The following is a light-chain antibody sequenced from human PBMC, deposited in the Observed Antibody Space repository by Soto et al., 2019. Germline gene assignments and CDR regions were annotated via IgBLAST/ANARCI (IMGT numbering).Light chain of an antibody. CDR2: DVS. V-gene: IGLV2-11*01. Sequence: QSALTQPRSVSGSPGQSVTISCTGTSGDVGGYNFVSWYQQHPGKAPTLMIFDVSQLPSGIPDRFSGSKSGNTASLTISGLQADDEADYYCCSYGGSYTWVFGGGTKLTVL. CDR1: SGDVGGYNF. J-gene: IGLJ3*02. CDR3: CSYGGSYTWV.